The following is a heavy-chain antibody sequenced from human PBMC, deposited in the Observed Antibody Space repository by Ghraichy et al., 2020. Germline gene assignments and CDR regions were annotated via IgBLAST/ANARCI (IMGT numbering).Heavy chain of an antibody. J-gene: IGHJ4*02. V-gene: IGHV4-34*01. CDR2: INHSGST. Sequence: SETLSLTCAVYGGSFSGYYWSWIRQPPGKGLEWIGEINHSGSTNYNPSLKSRVTISVDTSKNQFSLKLSSVTAADTAVYYCARGGGWKLEDFDYWGQGTLVTVSS. D-gene: IGHD4-23*01. CDR1: GGSFSGYY. CDR3: ARGGGWKLEDFDY.